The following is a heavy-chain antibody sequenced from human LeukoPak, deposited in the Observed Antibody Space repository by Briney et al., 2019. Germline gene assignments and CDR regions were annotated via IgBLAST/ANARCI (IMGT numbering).Heavy chain of an antibody. CDR2: ITSSGST. Sequence: TGASLRLSCAASGFTFNNYAMNWVRQAPGKGLEWVSVITSSGSTYYADSVKGRFTISSDNSKNTLYLQMNSLRAEDTAIYYCAKDLYGDYDFDCWGRGTLVTVSS. D-gene: IGHD4-17*01. J-gene: IGHJ4*02. CDR1: GFTFNNYA. CDR3: AKDLYGDYDFDC. V-gene: IGHV3-23*01.